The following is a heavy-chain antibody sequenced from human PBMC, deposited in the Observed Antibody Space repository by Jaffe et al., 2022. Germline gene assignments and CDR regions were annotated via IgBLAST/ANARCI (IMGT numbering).Heavy chain of an antibody. V-gene: IGHV1-69*01. CDR3: ARVLGIAATLLKYYYYYMDV. Sequence: QVQLVQSGAEVKKPGSSVKVSCKASGGTFSSYAISWVRQAPGQGLEWMGGIIPIFGTANYAQKFQGRVTITADESTSTAYMELSSLRSEDTAVYYCARVLGIAATLLKYYYYYMDVWGKGTTVTVSS. CDR2: IIPIFGTA. CDR1: GGTFSSYA. J-gene: IGHJ6*03. D-gene: IGHD2-15*01.